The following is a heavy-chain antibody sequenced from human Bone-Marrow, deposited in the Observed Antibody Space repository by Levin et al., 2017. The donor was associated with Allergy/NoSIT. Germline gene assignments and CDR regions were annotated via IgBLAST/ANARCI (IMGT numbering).Heavy chain of an antibody. CDR1: GFTFTTYS. CDR2: INTNTGNP. Sequence: ASVKVSCKASGFTFTTYSMNWVRQAPGQGLEWMGWINTNTGNPTYAQAFRGRFVFSLDTSVSTAFLQISSLRADDTAVYYCARRGHSYDSPDGIYYFYGMDVWGQGTTVTVSS. D-gene: IGHD5-18*01. V-gene: IGHV7-4-1*02. J-gene: IGHJ6*02. CDR3: ARRGHSYDSPDGIYYFYGMDV.